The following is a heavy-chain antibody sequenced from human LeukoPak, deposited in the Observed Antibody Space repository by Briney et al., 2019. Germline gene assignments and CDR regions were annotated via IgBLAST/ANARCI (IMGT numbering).Heavy chain of an antibody. D-gene: IGHD5-12*01. CDR2: INHSGST. CDR3: ARIVRGYSGYDEDYFDY. CDR1: GGSFSGYY. V-gene: IGHV4-34*01. J-gene: IGHJ4*02. Sequence: PSETLSLTCAVYGGSFSGYYWSWIRQPPGKGLEWIGEINHSGSTNYNPSLKSRVTISVDTSKNQFSLKLSSVTAADTAVYYCARIVRGYSGYDEDYFDYWGQGTLVTVSS.